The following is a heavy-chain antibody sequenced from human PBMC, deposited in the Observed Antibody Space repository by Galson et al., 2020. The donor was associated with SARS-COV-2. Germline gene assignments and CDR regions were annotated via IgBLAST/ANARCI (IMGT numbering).Heavy chain of an antibody. J-gene: IGHJ4*02. CDR3: ARDGQEWLQLDY. CDR2: IYYSGST. Sequence: SETLSLTCTVSGGSISSSSYYWGWLRQPPGKRLEWIGSIYYSGSTYYHPSLKSRVTISVDTSKNQFSLKLSSVTAADTAVYYCARDGQEWLQLDYWGQGTLVTVSS. D-gene: IGHD5-12*01. V-gene: IGHV4-39*07. CDR1: GGSISSSSYY.